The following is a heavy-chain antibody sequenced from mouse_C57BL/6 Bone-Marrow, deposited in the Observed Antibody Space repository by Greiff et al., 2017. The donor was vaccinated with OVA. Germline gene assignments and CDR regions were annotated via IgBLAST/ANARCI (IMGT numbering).Heavy chain of an antibody. Sequence: EVKLVESGGGLVKPGGSLKLSCAASGFTFSSYTMSWVRQTPEKRLEWVATISGGGGNTYYPDSVKGRFTISRDNAKNTLYLQMSSLRSEDTALDYCARHGYYGSPYYFDYWGQGTTLTVSS. CDR2: ISGGGGNT. CDR3: ARHGYYGSPYYFDY. J-gene: IGHJ2*01. V-gene: IGHV5-9*01. D-gene: IGHD1-1*01. CDR1: GFTFSSYT.